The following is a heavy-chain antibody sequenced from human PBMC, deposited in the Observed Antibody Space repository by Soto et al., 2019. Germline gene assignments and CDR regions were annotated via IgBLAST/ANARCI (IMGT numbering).Heavy chain of an antibody. CDR2: ISGSGGST. D-gene: IGHD3-22*01. Sequence: GGSLRLSCAASGFTFSSYAMSWVRQAPGKGLEWVSAISGSGGSTYYADSVKGRFTISRDNSKNTLYLQMNSLRAEDTAVYYCAKTSYYDSSGYYAYWGQGTLVTVSS. CDR3: AKTSYYDSSGYYAY. CDR1: GFTFSSYA. V-gene: IGHV3-23*01. J-gene: IGHJ4*02.